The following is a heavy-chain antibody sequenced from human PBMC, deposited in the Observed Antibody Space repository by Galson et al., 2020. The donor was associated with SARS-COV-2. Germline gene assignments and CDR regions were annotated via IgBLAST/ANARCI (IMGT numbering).Heavy chain of an antibody. D-gene: IGHD6-13*01. CDR1: GGSISSSNW. CDR2: IYHSGST. J-gene: IGHJ4*02. Sequence: SETLSLTCAVSGGSISSSNWWSWVRQPPGKGLEWIGEIYHSGSTNYNPSLKSRVTISVDKSKNQFSLKLSSVTAADTAVYYCARKPGQQLVPVGYFDYWGEGTLVTVSS. CDR3: ARKPGQQLVPVGYFDY. V-gene: IGHV4-4*02.